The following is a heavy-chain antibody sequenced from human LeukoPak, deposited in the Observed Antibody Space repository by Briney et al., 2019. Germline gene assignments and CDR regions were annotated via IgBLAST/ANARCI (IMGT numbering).Heavy chain of an antibody. CDR3: AKNGGWTFDY. Sequence: QPGGSLRLSCAASGFRFTNYWMTWVRQAPGKGLEWVAIIKSDGSDKYYVDSVKGRFTISRDNAKNSLYLQMNSLRAEDTAFYSCAKNGGWTFDYWGQGILVTVSS. D-gene: IGHD6-19*01. CDR2: IKSDGSDK. V-gene: IGHV3-7*03. J-gene: IGHJ4*02. CDR1: GFRFTNYW.